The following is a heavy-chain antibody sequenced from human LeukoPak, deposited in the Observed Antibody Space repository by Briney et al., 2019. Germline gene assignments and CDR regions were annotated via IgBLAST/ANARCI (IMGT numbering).Heavy chain of an antibody. CDR1: GFTSSTYW. J-gene: IGHJ4*02. D-gene: IGHD5-12*01. V-gene: IGHV3-74*01. Sequence: RALRLSCAASGFTSSTYWLSWVRQAPRKGLVWVSRIHGTEVTTDYAGSMKGRFTISRDNATNTLYLQRHRLRVEDTAVCYCARGGAYSLSPLDYWGQGTLVTVSS. CDR2: IHGTEVTT. CDR3: ARGGAYSLSPLDY.